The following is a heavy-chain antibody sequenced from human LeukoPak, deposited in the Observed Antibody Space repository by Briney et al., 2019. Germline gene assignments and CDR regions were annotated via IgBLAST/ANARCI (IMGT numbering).Heavy chain of an antibody. V-gene: IGHV4-38-2*01. CDR3: ASGNSGGYYYMDG. CDR2: IYHSGST. D-gene: IGHD4-23*01. J-gene: IGHJ6*03. Sequence: SETLSLTCAVAGYSISSGYYGGWIRQPPGKGLEWIGSIYHSGSTYYNPSLKSRVTISVDTSKIQFSLKLSSVTAADTAVFYCASGNSGGYYYMDGWGKGTTVTVSS. CDR1: GYSISSGYY.